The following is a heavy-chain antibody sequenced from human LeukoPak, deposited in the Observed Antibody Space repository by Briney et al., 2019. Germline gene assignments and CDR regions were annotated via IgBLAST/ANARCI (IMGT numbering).Heavy chain of an antibody. J-gene: IGHJ4*02. V-gene: IGHV1-8*01. CDR2: MNPNSGNT. D-gene: IGHD6-6*01. Sequence: ASVKVSCKASGYTFTSYDMNWVRQATGQGLEWMGWMNPNSGNTGYAQKFQGRVTMTRNTSISTAYMELSSLRSEDTAVYYCARAASIAARTAGYWGQGTLVTVSS. CDR3: ARAASIAARTAGY. CDR1: GYTFTSYD.